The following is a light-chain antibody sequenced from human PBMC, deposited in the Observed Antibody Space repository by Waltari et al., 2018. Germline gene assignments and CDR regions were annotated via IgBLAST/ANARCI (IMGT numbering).Light chain of an antibody. V-gene: IGKV1-5*03. CDR1: QSISSW. CDR3: QEYSSYCT. Sequence: DIQMTQSPSTLSASVGDRVTITCRASQSISSWLAWYQQKPGKAPKLLIYRASTLESGVPSSFSGSRSWTESTLTISSLQPDGFATYYCQEYSSYCTFGQGTKLEIK. J-gene: IGKJ2*01. CDR2: RAS.